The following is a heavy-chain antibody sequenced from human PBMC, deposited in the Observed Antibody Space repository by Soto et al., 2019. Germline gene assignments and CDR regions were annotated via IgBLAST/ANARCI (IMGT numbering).Heavy chain of an antibody. V-gene: IGHV3-33*01. CDR1: GFTFSSYV. D-gene: IGHD3-3*01. J-gene: IGHJ6*02. CDR2: VHYDGTKK. CDR3: ARETSYDFWSGPQTMDV. Sequence: GGSLRLSCAPSGFTFSSYVMHWVRRAPGKGLEWVAVVHYDGTKKYYADSVRGRFTISRDNSENIPYLQMNSLRPDDTDVYFCARETSYDFWSGPQTMDVWGQGTTVTVSS.